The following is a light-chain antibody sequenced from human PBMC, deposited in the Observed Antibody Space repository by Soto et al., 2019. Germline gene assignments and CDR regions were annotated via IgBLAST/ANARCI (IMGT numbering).Light chain of an antibody. CDR2: LNSDGRH. CDR1: SGHSSYA. CDR3: ETWGTGIRV. Sequence: QSVLTQSTSASASLGASVKLTCTLSSGHSSYAIAWHQQQPEKGPRYLMKLNSDGRHSKGDGIPDRFSGSSSGAERYLTISSLQSEDEADYYCETWGTGIRVFAGGTKLTVL. J-gene: IGLJ3*02. V-gene: IGLV4-69*01.